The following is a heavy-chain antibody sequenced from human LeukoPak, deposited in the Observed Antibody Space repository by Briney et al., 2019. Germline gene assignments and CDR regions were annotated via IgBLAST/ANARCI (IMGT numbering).Heavy chain of an antibody. CDR1: GFTFSTYS. CDR2: ISSSTSYI. Sequence: GGSLRLSCAGSGFTFSTYSMNWVRQAPGKGLEGVSSISSSTSYIYYADSVKGRFTISRDNAKNSLYLQMNSLRAEDTAVYYCARDQVGGTSGYDYWGQGTLVTVSS. CDR3: ARDQVGGTSGYDY. D-gene: IGHD1-26*01. V-gene: IGHV3-21*01. J-gene: IGHJ4*02.